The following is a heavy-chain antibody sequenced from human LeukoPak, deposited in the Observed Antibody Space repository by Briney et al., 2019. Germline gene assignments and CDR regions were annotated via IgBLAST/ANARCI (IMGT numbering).Heavy chain of an antibody. CDR1: GGTFSSYA. Sequence: ASVKVSCKASGGTFSSYAISWVRQAPGQGLEWMGGIIPIFGTANYAQKFQGRVTITADESTSTAYMELSSLRSEDAAVYYCATTGVYSSGWYSGWDAFDIWGQGTMVTVSS. CDR2: IIPIFGTA. D-gene: IGHD6-19*01. J-gene: IGHJ3*02. V-gene: IGHV1-69*13. CDR3: ATTGVYSSGWYSGWDAFDI.